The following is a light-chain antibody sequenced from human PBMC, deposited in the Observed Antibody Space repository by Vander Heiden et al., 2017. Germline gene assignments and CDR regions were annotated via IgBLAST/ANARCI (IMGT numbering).Light chain of an antibody. CDR3: QQYGSSLLT. CDR2: GTS. J-gene: IGKJ1*01. V-gene: IGKV3-20*01. Sequence: ENVLTQSPVTLSLSPGERATLACRASQSVSRSYLAWYQQKPGQAPRLLICGTSSRATGIPDRFSGSGSGTDFTLTISRLEPEDFAVYYCQQYGSSLLTFGQGTKVEIK. CDR1: QSVSRSY.